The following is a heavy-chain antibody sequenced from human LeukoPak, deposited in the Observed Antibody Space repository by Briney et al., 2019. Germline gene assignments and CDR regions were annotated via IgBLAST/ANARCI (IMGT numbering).Heavy chain of an antibody. J-gene: IGHJ4*02. Sequence: ASVKVSCKASGYTFTGYYMHWVRQAPGQGLEWMGIINPSGGSTSYAQKFQGRVTMTRDMSTSTVYMELSSLRSEDTAVYYCARVGLRLPERGYFDYWGQGTLVTVSS. CDR1: GYTFTGYY. V-gene: IGHV1-46*01. D-gene: IGHD3-16*01. CDR2: INPSGGST. CDR3: ARVGLRLPERGYFDY.